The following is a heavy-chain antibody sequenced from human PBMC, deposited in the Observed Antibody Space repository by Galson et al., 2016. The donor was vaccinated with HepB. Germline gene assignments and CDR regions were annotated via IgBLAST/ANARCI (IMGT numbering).Heavy chain of an antibody. Sequence: GAEVKEPGESLKISCKASGYKFSSSWIGWVRQVPGKGLEWMGVIYPGDSDTRYSPSFQGQVTISADESLTTAYVQWSSLKASDTAIYYCARRDDSLTGYSFWGQGTLVTV. V-gene: IGHV5-51*01. CDR3: ARRDDSLTGYSF. J-gene: IGHJ4*02. D-gene: IGHD3-9*01. CDR1: GYKFSSSW. CDR2: IYPGDSDT.